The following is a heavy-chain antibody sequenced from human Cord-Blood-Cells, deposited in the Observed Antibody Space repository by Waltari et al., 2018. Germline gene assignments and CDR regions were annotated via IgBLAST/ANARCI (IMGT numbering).Heavy chain of an antibody. CDR2: MNPNSGNT. CDR1: GYTFNSYD. Sequence: QVQLVQSGAEVKKPGAPVTVSCKASGYTFNSYDINWVRQATGQGLEWMGWMNPNSGNTGYAKKFQGRVTMTRNTSISTAYMELSSLRSEDTAVYYCATGSSSSDYWGQGTLVTVSS. J-gene: IGHJ4*02. V-gene: IGHV1-8*01. D-gene: IGHD6-6*01. CDR3: ATGSSSSDY.